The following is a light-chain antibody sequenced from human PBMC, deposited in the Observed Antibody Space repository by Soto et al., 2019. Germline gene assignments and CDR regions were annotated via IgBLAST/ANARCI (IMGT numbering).Light chain of an antibody. V-gene: IGKV3-11*01. Sequence: EIVLTQSPATLSLSPGERATLSCRASQSVSSYLAWYQQKPGQAPRLLIYDASNRATGIPARFSGSGSGTDFTVTISTLEPEDFAGYYCQQRRNWPPTFGQGTKVEIK. J-gene: IGKJ2*01. CDR3: QQRRNWPPT. CDR2: DAS. CDR1: QSVSSY.